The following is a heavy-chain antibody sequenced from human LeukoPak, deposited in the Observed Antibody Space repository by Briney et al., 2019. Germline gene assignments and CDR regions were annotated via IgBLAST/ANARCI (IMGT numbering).Heavy chain of an antibody. CDR3: ARNSPYDFWSGYHITPPFDY. CDR2: IIPIFGTA. Sequence: GASVKVSCKASGGTFSSYAISWVRQAPGQGLEWMGGIIPIFGTANYAQKFQGRVTITADESTSTAYMELSSLRSEDTAVYYCARNSPYDFWSGYHITPPFDYWGQGTLVTVSS. V-gene: IGHV1-69*13. D-gene: IGHD3-3*01. CDR1: GGTFSSYA. J-gene: IGHJ4*02.